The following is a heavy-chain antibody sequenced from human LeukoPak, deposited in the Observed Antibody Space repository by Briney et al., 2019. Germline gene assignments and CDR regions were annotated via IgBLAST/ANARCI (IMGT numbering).Heavy chain of an antibody. CDR3: AKRGVVIRAVIIVGFHKEAYYFDY. CDR1: GITLSNYG. J-gene: IGHJ4*02. Sequence: GGSLRLSCAVSGITLSNYGMSWVRQAPGKGLEWVAGISDSGGSANYADSVKGRFTISRDNPKNTLYLQMNSLRAEDTAVYFCAKRGVVIRAVIIVGFHKEAYYFDYWGQGALVTVSS. D-gene: IGHD3-10*01. V-gene: IGHV3-23*01. CDR2: ISDSGGSA.